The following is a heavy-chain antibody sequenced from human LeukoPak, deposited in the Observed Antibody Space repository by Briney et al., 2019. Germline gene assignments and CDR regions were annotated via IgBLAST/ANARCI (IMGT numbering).Heavy chain of an antibody. CDR3: ARHGGYYYDSSGRNLPFDY. J-gene: IGHJ4*02. V-gene: IGHV5-51*01. CDR2: IYPGDSDT. CDR1: GYSFTSYW. Sequence: GESLKISCKGSGYSFTSYWIGWVRRMPGKGLEWMGIIYPGDSDTRYSPSFQGQVTISADKSISTAYLQWSSLKASDTAMYYCARHGGYYYDSSGRNLPFDYWGQGTLVTVSS. D-gene: IGHD3-22*01.